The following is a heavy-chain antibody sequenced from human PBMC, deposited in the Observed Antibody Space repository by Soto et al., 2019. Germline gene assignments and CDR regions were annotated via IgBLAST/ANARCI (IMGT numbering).Heavy chain of an antibody. CDR3: ARDGDYVWGEY. J-gene: IGHJ4*02. V-gene: IGHV1-69*08. D-gene: IGHD3-16*01. CDR2: IIPILGIA. Sequence: QVQLVQSGAEVKKPGSSVKVSCKASGGTFSSYTISWVRQAPGQGLEWMGRIIPILGIANYAQKFQGRVTITADKSTSTAYMELSSLRSEDTAVDYCARDGDYVWGEYWGQGTLVTVSS. CDR1: GGTFSSYT.